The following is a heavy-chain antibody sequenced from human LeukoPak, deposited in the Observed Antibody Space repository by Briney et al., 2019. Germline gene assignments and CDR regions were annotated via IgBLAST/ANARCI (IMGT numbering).Heavy chain of an antibody. CDR2: ISAYNGNT. J-gene: IGHJ4*02. Sequence: GASVKVSCKASGYTFTSHGISWVRQAPGQGLEWMGWISAYNGNTNYAQKLQGRVTMTTDTSTSTAYMELRSLRSDDTAVYYWARYSSGWYHFDSWGQGTLVTVSS. D-gene: IGHD6-19*01. CDR3: ARYSSGWYHFDS. CDR1: GYTFTSHG. V-gene: IGHV1-18*01.